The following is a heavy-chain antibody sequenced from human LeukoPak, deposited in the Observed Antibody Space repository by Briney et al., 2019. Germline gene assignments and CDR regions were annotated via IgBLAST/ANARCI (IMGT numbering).Heavy chain of an antibody. CDR2: MNPNSGNT. D-gene: IGHD3-10*01. CDR3: ARGGNYYYGSGS. CDR1: GYTFTSYD. Sequence: APVKVSCKASGYTFTSYDINWVRQAAGQGLEWMGWMNPNSGNTGYAQKFQGRVTMTRNTSISTAYMELSSLRSEDTAVYYCARGGNYYYGSGSWGQGTLVTVSS. V-gene: IGHV1-8*01. J-gene: IGHJ4*02.